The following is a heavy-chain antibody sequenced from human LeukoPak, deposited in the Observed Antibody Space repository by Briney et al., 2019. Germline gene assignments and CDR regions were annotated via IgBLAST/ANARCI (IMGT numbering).Heavy chain of an antibody. CDR2: IIPILGIA. J-gene: IGHJ5*02. Sequence: SVKVSCKASGGTFSSYAISWVRQAPGQGLEWMGRIIPILGIANYAQKFQGRVTITADKSTSTAYMELSSLRSEDTAVYYCARDWGPYGSGKIVWFDPWGQGTLVTVSS. D-gene: IGHD3-10*01. V-gene: IGHV1-69*04. CDR1: GGTFSSYA. CDR3: ARDWGPYGSGKIVWFDP.